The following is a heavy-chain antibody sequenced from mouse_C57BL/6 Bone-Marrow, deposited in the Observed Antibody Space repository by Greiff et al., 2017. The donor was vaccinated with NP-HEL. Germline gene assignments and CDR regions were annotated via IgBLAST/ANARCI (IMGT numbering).Heavy chain of an antibody. CDR1: GFTFSSYA. D-gene: IGHD4-1*01. J-gene: IGHJ2*01. Sequence: EVQGVESGGSLVKPGGSLKLSCAASGFTFSSYAMSWVRQTPEKRLEWVATISDGGSYTYYPDNVKGRFTISRDNAKNNLYLQMSHLKSEDTAMYYCARAPLTGYYFDYWGQGTTLTVSS. CDR2: ISDGGSYT. V-gene: IGHV5-4*01. CDR3: ARAPLTGYYFDY.